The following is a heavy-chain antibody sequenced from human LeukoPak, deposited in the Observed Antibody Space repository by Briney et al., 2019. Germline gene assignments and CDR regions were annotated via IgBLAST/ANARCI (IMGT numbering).Heavy chain of an antibody. CDR1: GFTFTDYW. D-gene: IGHD2-2*01. Sequence: GGSLRLSCTASGFTFTDYWIYWIRQAPGKGLERVATIKQDGSESYYGDSVKGRFTISRDNAKNSLYLQMNSLRAEDTALYYCARDLIWGPAAYFDYWGQGTLVTVSS. CDR3: ARDLIWGPAAYFDY. CDR2: IKQDGSES. V-gene: IGHV3-7*03. J-gene: IGHJ4*02.